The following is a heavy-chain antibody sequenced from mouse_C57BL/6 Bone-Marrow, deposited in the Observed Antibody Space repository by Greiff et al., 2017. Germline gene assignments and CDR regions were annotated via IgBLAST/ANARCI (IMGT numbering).Heavy chain of an antibody. CDR2: IYPTSGRT. J-gene: IGHJ2*01. CDR3: ARSGPLGRSFDY. CDR1: GYTFTSYW. V-gene: IGHV1-55*01. D-gene: IGHD4-1*01. Sequence: QVQLQQPGAELVKPGASVKMSCKASGYTFTSYWITWVKQRPGQGLEVIGDIYPTSGRTNYNEKFKSKAILTVDTSSNTAYMQLSSLTSEDSAVFYCARSGPLGRSFDYWGQGTTLTVSS.